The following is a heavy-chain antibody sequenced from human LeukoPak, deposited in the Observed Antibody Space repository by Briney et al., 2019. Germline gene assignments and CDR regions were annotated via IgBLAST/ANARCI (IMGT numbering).Heavy chain of an antibody. Sequence: GGSLRLSCAASGFTFDDYAMHWVRQAPGKGLEWVSGISWNSGSIGYADSVKGRFTISRDNAKNSLYPQMNSLRAEDTALYYCARGLSGYSSSLGYWGQGTLVTVSS. CDR2: ISWNSGSI. J-gene: IGHJ4*02. CDR1: GFTFDDYA. V-gene: IGHV3-9*01. CDR3: ARGLSGYSSSLGY. D-gene: IGHD6-6*01.